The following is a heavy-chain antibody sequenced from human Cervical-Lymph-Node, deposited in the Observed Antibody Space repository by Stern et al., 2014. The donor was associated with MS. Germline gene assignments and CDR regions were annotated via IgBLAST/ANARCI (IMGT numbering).Heavy chain of an antibody. CDR3: ARSYYYDSSGYYGYFQH. J-gene: IGHJ1*01. V-gene: IGHV5-51*01. CDR2: IYPGDSDT. CDR1: GYSFTSYW. D-gene: IGHD3-22*01. Sequence: EVQLLQSGAEVKKPGESLKISCKGSGYSFTSYWIGWVRQMPGKGLEWMGIIYPGDSDTRYSPSFQGQVTISADKSISTAYLQWSSLKASDTAMYYCARSYYYDSSGYYGYFQHWGQGTLVTVSS.